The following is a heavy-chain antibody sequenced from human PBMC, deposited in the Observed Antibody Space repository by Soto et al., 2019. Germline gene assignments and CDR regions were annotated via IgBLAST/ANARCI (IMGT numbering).Heavy chain of an antibody. CDR1: GGSISSYY. V-gene: IGHV4-59*08. CDR3: ARFSYYDSSGYYYYFDY. D-gene: IGHD3-22*01. CDR2: IYYSGST. Sequence: SETLSLTCTVSGGSISSYYWSWIRQPPGKGLEWIGYIYYSGSTNYNPSLKSRVTISVDTSKNQFSLKLSSVTAADTAVYYCARFSYYDSSGYYYYFDYWGQGTLVTVSS. J-gene: IGHJ4*02.